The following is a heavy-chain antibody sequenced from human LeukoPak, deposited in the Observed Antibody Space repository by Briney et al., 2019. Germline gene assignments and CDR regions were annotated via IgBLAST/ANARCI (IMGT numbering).Heavy chain of an antibody. Sequence: SGTLSLTCTVSGGSISSGGYYWSWIRQHPGKGLEWIGYIYYSGSTYYNPSLKSRVTISVDTSKNQFSLKLSSVTAADTAVYYCARGHGSGSYYNAYYFDYWGQGTLVTVSS. CDR2: IYYSGST. J-gene: IGHJ4*02. D-gene: IGHD3-10*01. CDR3: ARGHGSGSYYNAYYFDY. V-gene: IGHV4-31*03. CDR1: GGSISSGGYY.